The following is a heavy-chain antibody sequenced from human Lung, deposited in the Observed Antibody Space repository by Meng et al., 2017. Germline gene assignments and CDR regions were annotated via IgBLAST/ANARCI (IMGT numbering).Heavy chain of an antibody. V-gene: IGHV4-34*01. CDR3: ARGPTTMAHDFDY. J-gene: IGHJ4*02. Sequence: QVQLQQWGPGLVKPSETLSLTCVVSGGSFSDYYWSWTRQPPGKGLGWIGEINHRGSTNYNPPLESRATISVDTSQNNLSLKLSSVTAADSAVYYCARGPTTMAHDFDYWGQGTLVTVSS. D-gene: IGHD4-11*01. CDR2: INHRGST. CDR1: GGSFSDYY.